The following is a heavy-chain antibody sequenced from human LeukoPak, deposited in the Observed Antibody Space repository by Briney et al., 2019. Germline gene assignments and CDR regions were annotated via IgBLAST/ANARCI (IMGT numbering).Heavy chain of an antibody. CDR1: GGSISSSSYY. D-gene: IGHD4-17*01. V-gene: IGHV4-39*07. CDR3: ARGPIRSKRFYFDY. CDR2: INHSGST. Sequence: SETLSLTCTVSGGSISSSSYYWGWIRQPPGKGLEWIGEINHSGSTNYNPSLKSRVTISVDTSKNQFSLKLSSVTAADTAVYYCARGPIRSKRFYFDYWGQGTLVTVSS. J-gene: IGHJ4*02.